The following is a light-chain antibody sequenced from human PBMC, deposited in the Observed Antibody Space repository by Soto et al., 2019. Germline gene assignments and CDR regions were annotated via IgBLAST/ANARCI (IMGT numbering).Light chain of an antibody. V-gene: IGKV3-20*01. CDR3: QRLNSYPPT. CDR2: GAS. Sequence: EIVLTQSPGTLSLSPGERATLSCRASQSVSSSYLAWYQQKPGQAPRLLIYGASSRATGIPDRFSGSGSGTDFTLTISRLEPEDFATYYCQRLNSYPPTFGGGTKVDIK. CDR1: QSVSSSY. J-gene: IGKJ4*01.